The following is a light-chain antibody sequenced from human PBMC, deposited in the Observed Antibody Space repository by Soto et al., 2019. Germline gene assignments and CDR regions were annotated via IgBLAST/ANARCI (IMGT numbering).Light chain of an antibody. Sequence: DIVLTQFTGTLSLSPGERATLSCRASQSVSSNFLAWYQEKPGQAPRLLIYGASSRATGIPDRFSGSGSGTDFTLTISSLEPEDFAVYYCQQRSNWPITFGQGTRLAI. CDR1: QSVSSNF. J-gene: IGKJ5*01. CDR3: QQRSNWPIT. CDR2: GAS. V-gene: IGKV3D-20*02.